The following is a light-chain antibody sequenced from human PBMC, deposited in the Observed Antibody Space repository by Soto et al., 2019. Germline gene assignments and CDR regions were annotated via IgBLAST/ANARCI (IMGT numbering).Light chain of an antibody. CDR2: GSS. CDR1: QDVDSNF. CDR3: HQYYSSIT. Sequence: EIVLTQSPGTLSLSPGERATLSCRASQDVDSNFLAWYQQRPGQAPRLLIYGSSRRATGIPDRFSGSGSGTDFTLTISRVGPEDIAEYFCHQYYSSITFGGGTKVEVK. J-gene: IGKJ4*01. V-gene: IGKV3-20*01.